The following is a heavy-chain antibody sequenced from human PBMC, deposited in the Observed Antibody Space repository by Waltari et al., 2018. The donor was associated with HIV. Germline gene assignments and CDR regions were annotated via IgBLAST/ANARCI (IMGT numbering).Heavy chain of an antibody. J-gene: IGHJ5*02. Sequence: QVQLVQSGAEVKKPGASVKVSCKASGYTFRAYYMPWVRQAPGQGLEWMGWINPNSGGTRYAEKFQGRVTMTRDTSISTAYMELSRLRFDDTAVYYCARVFRGTVNYFDSRLGHWGQGTLVTVSS. CDR1: GYTFRAYY. CDR2: INPNSGGT. D-gene: IGHD3-22*01. CDR3: ARVFRGTVNYFDSRLGH. V-gene: IGHV1-2*02.